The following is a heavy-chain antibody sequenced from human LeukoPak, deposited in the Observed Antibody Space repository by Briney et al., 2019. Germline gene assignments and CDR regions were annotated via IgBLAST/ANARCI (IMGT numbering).Heavy chain of an antibody. V-gene: IGHV5-51*01. CDR3: ARRGYCSGGSCYEDY. J-gene: IGHJ4*02. CDR1: GYSFTSYW. D-gene: IGHD2-15*01. Sequence: KYGESLKISCKGSGYSFTSYWIGWVRQMPGKGLEWMGIIYPGDSDTRYSPSFQGQVTISADQSISTAYLQWSSLKASDTAMYYCARRGYCSGGSCYEDYWGQGTLVTVSS. CDR2: IYPGDSDT.